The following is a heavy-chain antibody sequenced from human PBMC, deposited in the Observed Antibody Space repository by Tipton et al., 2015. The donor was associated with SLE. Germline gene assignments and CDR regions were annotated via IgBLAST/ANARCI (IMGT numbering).Heavy chain of an antibody. Sequence: SLRLSCAASGFTFSGSAMHWVRQASGKGLEWVGRIRSKANSYATAYAASVKGRFTISRDDSKNTAYLQMNSLKTEDTAVYYCTRQDSSGWYGDWGQGTLVTVSS. CDR3: TRQDSSGWYGD. CDR1: GFTFSGSA. J-gene: IGHJ4*02. CDR2: IRSKANSYAT. V-gene: IGHV3-73*01. D-gene: IGHD6-19*01.